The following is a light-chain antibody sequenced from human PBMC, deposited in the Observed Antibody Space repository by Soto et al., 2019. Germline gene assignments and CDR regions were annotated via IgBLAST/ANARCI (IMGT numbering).Light chain of an antibody. V-gene: IGKV1-5*03. CDR2: KAS. CDR3: QQSYSTPT. J-gene: IGKJ1*01. Sequence: DIQMTQSPSTLSASVGDRVTITCRASQSISTWLAWYQQKPGKAPNLLIYKASSLQSGVPSRFSGSGSGTEFTLTINSLQPEDFGTYSCQQSYSTPTFGQGTKVDIK. CDR1: QSISTW.